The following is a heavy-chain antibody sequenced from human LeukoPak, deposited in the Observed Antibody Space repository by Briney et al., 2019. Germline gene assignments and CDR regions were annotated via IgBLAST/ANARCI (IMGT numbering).Heavy chain of an antibody. CDR3: ARYYYDSSGYYYKDY. V-gene: IGHV3-11*04. Sequence: GGSLRLSCAASGFSFSDYYMSWIRQAPGKGLEWVSYISSSGSTIYYADSVKGRFTISRDNAKNSLYLQMNSLRAEDTAMYYCARYYYDSSGYYYKDYWGQGTLVTVSS. CDR2: ISSSGSTI. D-gene: IGHD3-22*01. J-gene: IGHJ4*02. CDR1: GFSFSDYY.